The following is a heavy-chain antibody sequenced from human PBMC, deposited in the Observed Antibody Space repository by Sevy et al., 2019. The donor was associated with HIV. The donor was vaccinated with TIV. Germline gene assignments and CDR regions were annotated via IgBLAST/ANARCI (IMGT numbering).Heavy chain of an antibody. J-gene: IGHJ4*02. D-gene: IGHD6-6*01. CDR2: IRFDGSIK. V-gene: IGHV3-30*02. CDR3: AKDIAARPIDY. Sequence: GGSLRLSCAASGFIFSNYGMNWVRQAPGKGLEWVAFIRFDGSIKYYADSVRGRFTISRDNSENILFLQMNSLRPEDTAVYYCAKDIAARPIDYWGQGTLVTVSS. CDR1: GFIFSNYG.